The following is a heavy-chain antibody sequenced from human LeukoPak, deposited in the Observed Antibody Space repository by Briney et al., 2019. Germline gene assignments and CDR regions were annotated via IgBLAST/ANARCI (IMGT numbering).Heavy chain of an antibody. J-gene: IGHJ4*02. CDR3: ARESTDCSSTSCYAEYFDY. CDR2: ISGSGGST. V-gene: IGHV3-23*01. CDR1: GFTFSSYA. D-gene: IGHD2-2*01. Sequence: GGSLRLSCAASGFTFSSYAMSWVRQAPGKGLEWVSAISGSGGSTYYADSVKGRFTISRDNSKNTLYLQMNSLRAEDTAVYYCARESTDCSSTSCYAEYFDYWGQGTLVTVSS.